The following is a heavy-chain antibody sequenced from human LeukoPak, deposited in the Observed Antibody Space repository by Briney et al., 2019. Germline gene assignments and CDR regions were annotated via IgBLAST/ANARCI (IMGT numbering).Heavy chain of an antibody. J-gene: IGHJ4*02. V-gene: IGHV3-11*01. Sequence: PGGSLRLSCAASGFTFSDYYMSWIRQAPGKGLEWVSYISSSGSTIYYADSVKGRFTISRDNAKNSLYLQINSLRAEDTAVYYCARDREGGYETPSDYWGQGTLVTVSS. CDR3: ARDREGGYETPSDY. D-gene: IGHD5-12*01. CDR1: GFTFSDYY. CDR2: ISSSGSTI.